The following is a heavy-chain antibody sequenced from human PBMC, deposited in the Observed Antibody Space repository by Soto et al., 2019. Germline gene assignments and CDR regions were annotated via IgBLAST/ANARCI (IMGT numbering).Heavy chain of an antibody. J-gene: IGHJ4*02. Sequence: SETLSLTCAVSGASISTSNYFWGWIRQPPGEGLEWIGTIYYNGNTYYNPSLKSRLTISVDTSKNQFSLNLSSVTATDTAIYYCARYRSTANFDYWGQGALVTVSS. CDR2: IYYNGNT. CDR1: GASISTSNYF. D-gene: IGHD2-8*01. V-gene: IGHV4-39*01. CDR3: ARYRSTANFDY.